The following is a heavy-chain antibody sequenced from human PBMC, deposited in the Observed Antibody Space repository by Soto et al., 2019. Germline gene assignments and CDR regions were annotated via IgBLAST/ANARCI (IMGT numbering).Heavy chain of an antibody. CDR2: IIPIFGTA. V-gene: IGHV1-69*13. CDR1: GGTFSSYA. D-gene: IGHD6-6*01. J-gene: IGHJ6*02. CDR3: ARLGLVAARDYYYGMDV. Sequence: SVKVSCKASGGTFSSYAISWVRQAPGQGLEWMGGIIPIFGTANYAQKFQGRVTITADESTSTAYMELSSLRSEDTAVYYCARLGLVAARDYYYGMDVWGQGTTVTVAS.